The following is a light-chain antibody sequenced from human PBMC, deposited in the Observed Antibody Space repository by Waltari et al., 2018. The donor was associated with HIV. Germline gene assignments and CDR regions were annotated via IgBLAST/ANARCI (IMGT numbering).Light chain of an antibody. Sequence: QSALTQPPSASGSPGQSVTISCTGTTSDVGGYRYVSWYHHHPAKAPKLVIYDVSKRRSGVPDRFAGSKSGNTASLTVSGLQADEEADYYCKSYAGSNDPYVFGTGTKVTVL. CDR3: KSYAGSNDPYV. J-gene: IGLJ1*01. CDR2: DVS. CDR1: TSDVGGYRY. V-gene: IGLV2-8*01.